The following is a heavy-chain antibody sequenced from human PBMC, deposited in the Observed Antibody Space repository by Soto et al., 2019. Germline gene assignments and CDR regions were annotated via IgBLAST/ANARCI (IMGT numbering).Heavy chain of an antibody. CDR1: GCSISSGGYY. Sequence: TLSLTCTVSGCSISSGGYYWSWIRQHPGKGLEWIGYIYYSGSTYYNPSLKSRVTISVDTSKNQFSLKLSSVTAADTAVYYCAGFHGLFDAFDIWGQETMVTVSS. J-gene: IGHJ3*02. CDR2: IYYSGST. V-gene: IGHV4-31*03. CDR3: AGFHGLFDAFDI.